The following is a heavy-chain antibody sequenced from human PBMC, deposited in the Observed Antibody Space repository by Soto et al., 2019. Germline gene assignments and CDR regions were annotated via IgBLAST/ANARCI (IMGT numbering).Heavy chain of an antibody. CDR2: ISTGNGNT. D-gene: IGHD2-21*01. CDR3: AKGSQMWTPDY. J-gene: IGHJ4*02. CDR1: GYTSTDYA. Sequence: QVQLVQSGAEVKKPGASVKVSCKASGYTSTDYAMHWVRQAPGQRLEWMGWISTGNGNTKYSQKFQGRVTITRDTSATTAYMELSRLRSEDTAVYYCAKGSQMWTPDYWGQGTLVTVSS. V-gene: IGHV1-3*04.